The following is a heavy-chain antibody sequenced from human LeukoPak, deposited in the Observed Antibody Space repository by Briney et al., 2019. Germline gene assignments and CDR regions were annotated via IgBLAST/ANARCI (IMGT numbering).Heavy chain of an antibody. J-gene: IGHJ4*02. CDR2: ISGSGATT. V-gene: IGHV3-23*01. Sequence: PGGSLRLSCGASGFTFSSYAMSWVRQAPGKGLEWVSGISGSGATTYYADSVKGRVTISRDNSKNTLYLQMNSLRAEDTAVYYCAKLSRVAVAGTEDYSGQGTPVTVSS. CDR1: GFTFSSYA. CDR3: AKLSRVAVAGTEDY. D-gene: IGHD6-19*01.